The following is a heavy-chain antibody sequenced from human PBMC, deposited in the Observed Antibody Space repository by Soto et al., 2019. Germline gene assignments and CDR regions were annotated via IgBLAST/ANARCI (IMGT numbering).Heavy chain of an antibody. D-gene: IGHD6-19*01. CDR3: ADTTGSSGWAIMDY. CDR2: IFWNDDK. J-gene: IGHJ4*02. V-gene: IGHV2-5*01. CDR1: GFSLSTIGVG. Sequence: QITLKESGPTQVKPTQTLTLTCTVSGFSLSTIGVGVGWIRQPPGKALEWLALIFWNDDKRYSPSLRTRLSITEDTSKNQVVLTMTNMDPVDTATYYCADTTGSSGWAIMDYWGQGTLVTVSS.